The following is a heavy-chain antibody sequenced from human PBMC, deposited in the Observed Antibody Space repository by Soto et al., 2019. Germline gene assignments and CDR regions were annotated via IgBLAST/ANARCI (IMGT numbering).Heavy chain of an antibody. CDR1: GGSVSSSYY. V-gene: IGHV4-61*01. J-gene: IGHJ6*02. CDR3: AGWGVGMDV. CDR2: ILYSGST. Sequence: SETLSLTCTVSGGSVSSSYYWSRVRQPPGKGLEWLGYILYSGSTNYNPSLKSRVTISIDTSTKQFSLKLSSITAADTAVYYCAGWGVGMDVWGQGTTVTVSS. D-gene: IGHD3-16*01.